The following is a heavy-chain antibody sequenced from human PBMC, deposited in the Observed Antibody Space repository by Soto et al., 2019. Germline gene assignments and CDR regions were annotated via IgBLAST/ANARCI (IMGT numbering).Heavy chain of an antibody. CDR2: IIPIFGTA. CDR3: ARGGDSYGPNY. CDR1: GGTFSSYA. D-gene: IGHD5-18*01. J-gene: IGHJ4*02. V-gene: IGHV1-69*13. Sequence: VASVKVSCKASGGTFSSYAISWVRQAPGQGLEWMGGIIPIFGTANYAQKFQGRVTITADESTSTAYMELSSLRSEDTAVYYCARGGDSYGPNYWGQGTLVTVSS.